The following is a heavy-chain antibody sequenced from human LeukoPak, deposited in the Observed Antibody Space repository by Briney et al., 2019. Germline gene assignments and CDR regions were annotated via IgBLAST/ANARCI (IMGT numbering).Heavy chain of an antibody. CDR3: AREAGDAAFDI. CDR1: GGSFSGYY. J-gene: IGHJ3*02. V-gene: IGHV4-34*01. D-gene: IGHD7-27*01. CDR2: INHSGST. Sequence: SETLSLTCAVYGGSFSGYYWSWIRQPPGKGLEWIGEINHSGSTNYNPSLKSRVTISVDTSKNQFSLKLSSVTAADTAVYYCAREAGDAAFDIWGQGTMVTVSS.